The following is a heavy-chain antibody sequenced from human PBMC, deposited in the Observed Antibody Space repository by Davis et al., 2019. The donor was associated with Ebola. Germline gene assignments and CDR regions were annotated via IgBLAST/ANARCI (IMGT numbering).Heavy chain of an antibody. V-gene: IGHV3-21*01. CDR1: GFTFSSYS. CDR3: ARGSDGGQDAFDI. J-gene: IGHJ3*02. Sequence: GESLKISCAASGFTFSSYSMNWVRQAPGKGLEWVSSISSSSSYIYYADSVKGRFTISRDNAKNSLYLQMNSLRAEDTAVYYCARGSDGGQDAFDIWGQGTMVTVSS. CDR2: ISSSSSYI. D-gene: IGHD5-24*01.